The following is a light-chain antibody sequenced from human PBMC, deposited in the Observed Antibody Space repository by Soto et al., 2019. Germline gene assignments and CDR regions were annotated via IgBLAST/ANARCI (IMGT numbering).Light chain of an antibody. Sequence: EIVLTQSPATLSLSPGEGATLSCRAGQSVSSSVAWYQQKPGQAPRLLLYDASNRATGIPVRFSGSGSGTDFTLTISSLEPEDFAVYYCQQRSDWVTFGGGTKVE. CDR1: QSVSSS. CDR2: DAS. CDR3: QQRSDWVT. V-gene: IGKV3-11*01. J-gene: IGKJ4*01.